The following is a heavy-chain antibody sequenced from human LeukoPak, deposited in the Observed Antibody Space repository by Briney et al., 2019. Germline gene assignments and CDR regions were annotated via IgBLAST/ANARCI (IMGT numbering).Heavy chain of an antibody. V-gene: IGHV4-34*01. CDR1: GGSFSGYY. D-gene: IGHD2-2*01. CDR3: ARGQQDCSSTSCYSSWFDP. J-gene: IGHJ5*02. CDR2: INHSGST. Sequence: SETLSLTCAVYGGSFSGYYWSWIRQPPGKGLEWIGEINHSGSTNYNPSLKSRVTISVDTSKNQFSLKLSSVTAADTAVYYCARGQQDCSSTSCYSSWFDPWGQGTLVTVSS.